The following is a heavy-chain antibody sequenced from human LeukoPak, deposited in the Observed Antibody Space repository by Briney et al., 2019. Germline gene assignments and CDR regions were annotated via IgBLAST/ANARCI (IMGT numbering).Heavy chain of an antibody. D-gene: IGHD3-3*01. Sequence: SETLSLTCTVSGGSISSSSYYWGWIRQPPGKGLEWIGSIYYSGSTYYNPSLKSRVTISVDTSKNQFSLKLSSVTAADTAVYYCAGTGRFLEWLFRYYYYMDVWGKGTTVTVSS. CDR3: AGTGRFLEWLFRYYYYMDV. V-gene: IGHV4-39*01. CDR1: GGSISSSSYY. J-gene: IGHJ6*03. CDR2: IYYSGST.